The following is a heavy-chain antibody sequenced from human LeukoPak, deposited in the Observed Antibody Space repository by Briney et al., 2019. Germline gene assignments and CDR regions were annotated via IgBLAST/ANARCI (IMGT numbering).Heavy chain of an antibody. V-gene: IGHV1-46*01. J-gene: IGHJ6*02. CDR1: GYTFTSYY. CDR2: INPSGGST. D-gene: IGHD6-13*01. Sequence: ASVKVSCKASGYTFTSYYMHWVRQAPGQGLEWMGIINPSGGSTSYAQKFQGRVTMTTDTSTSTAYMELRSLRSDDTAVYYCARDQGYSSSWYGGYYGMDVWGQGTTVTVSS. CDR3: ARDQGYSSSWYGGYYGMDV.